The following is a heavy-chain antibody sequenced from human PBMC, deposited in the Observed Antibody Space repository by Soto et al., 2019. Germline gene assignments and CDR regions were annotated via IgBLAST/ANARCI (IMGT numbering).Heavy chain of an antibody. CDR2: VTADGGT. J-gene: IGHJ3*02. Sequence: EVQVLESGGGLVQPGGSLRLSCEGSGFTVSSHAMTWIRQAPGKGPEWVSTVTADGGTYYADSVKGRFAMSRDTSENTLYLQMNSVGAADTAAYYCAPHVSCSGGSCQYDAFAIRGQGTMVTVSS. D-gene: IGHD2-15*01. CDR3: APHVSCSGGSCQYDAFAI. V-gene: IGHV3-23*01. CDR1: GFTVSSHA.